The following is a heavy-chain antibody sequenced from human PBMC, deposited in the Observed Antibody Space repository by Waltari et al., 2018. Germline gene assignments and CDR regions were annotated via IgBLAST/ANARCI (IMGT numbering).Heavy chain of an antibody. CDR1: GGTFSSYA. CDR2: IIPIFGTA. Sequence: QVQLVQSGAEVKKPGSSVNVSCKASGGTFSSYAISWVRQAPGQGLEWMGGIIPIFGTANYAQKFQGRVTITTDESTSTAYMELSSLRSEDTAVYYCARDAYDYGGNDAFDIWGQGTMVTVSS. V-gene: IGHV1-69*05. J-gene: IGHJ3*02. CDR3: ARDAYDYGGNDAFDI. D-gene: IGHD4-17*01.